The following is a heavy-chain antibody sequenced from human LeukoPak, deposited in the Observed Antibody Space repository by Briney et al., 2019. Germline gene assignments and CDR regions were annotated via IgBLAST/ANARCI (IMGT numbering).Heavy chain of an antibody. V-gene: IGHV1-8*02. J-gene: IGHJ4*02. Sequence: ASVKVSCKASGYTFTSYGISWVRQAPGQGLEWMGWMNPNSGNTGYAQKLQGRVTMTRNTSIRTAYMELSGLRPEDTAVYYCARRNIRFLELDFWGQGTLVTVSS. D-gene: IGHD3-3*01. CDR2: MNPNSGNT. CDR3: ARRNIRFLELDF. CDR1: GYTFTSYG.